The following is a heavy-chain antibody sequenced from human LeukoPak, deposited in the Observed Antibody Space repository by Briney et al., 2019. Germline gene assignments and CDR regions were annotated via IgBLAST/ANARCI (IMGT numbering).Heavy chain of an antibody. CDR1: GYTFTSYG. CDR2: ISAYNGNT. V-gene: IGHV1-18*01. Sequence: ASVKVSCKASGYTFTSYGISWVRQAPGQGLEWMGWISAYNGNTNYAQKFQGRVTITADKSTSTAYMELSSLRSEDTAVYYCARDFSSMVRGVIIFDYWGQGTLVTVSS. D-gene: IGHD3-10*01. J-gene: IGHJ4*02. CDR3: ARDFSSMVRGVIIFDY.